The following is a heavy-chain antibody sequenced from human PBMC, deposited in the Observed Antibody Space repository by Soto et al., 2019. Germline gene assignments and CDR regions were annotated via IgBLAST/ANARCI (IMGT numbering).Heavy chain of an antibody. CDR2: ISYDGSDK. CDR3: AKDFSVLEATGYFDL. J-gene: IGHJ4*02. D-gene: IGHD1-26*01. Sequence: PGGSLRLSCAASGFTFSRYGMHWVRQAPGKGLEWVAVISYDGSDKYYADSVKGRFTISRDNSKNTLFVQMNSLRAEDTAVYYCAKDFSVLEATGYFDLWGQGTLVTVSS. V-gene: IGHV3-30*18. CDR1: GFTFSRYG.